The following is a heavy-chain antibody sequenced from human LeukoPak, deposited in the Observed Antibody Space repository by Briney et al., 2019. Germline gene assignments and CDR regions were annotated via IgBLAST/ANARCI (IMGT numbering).Heavy chain of an antibody. D-gene: IGHD2-15*01. J-gene: IGHJ5*02. CDR2: IYHSGST. CDR1: GGSISSSNW. V-gene: IGHV4-4*02. CDR3: ARDLGSHCSGGSCYSVSWFDP. Sequence: PSETLSLTCAVSGGSISSSNWWSWVRQPPGKGLEWIGEIYHSGSTNYNPSLKSRVTISVDKSKNQFSLKLSSVTAADTAVYYCARDLGSHCSGGSCYSVSWFDPWGQGTLVTVSS.